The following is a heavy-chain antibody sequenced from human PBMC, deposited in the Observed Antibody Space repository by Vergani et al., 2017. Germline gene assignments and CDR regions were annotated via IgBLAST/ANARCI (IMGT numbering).Heavy chain of an antibody. Sequence: QVQLVESGGGVVQPGRSLRLSCAASGFTFSSYGMHWVRPAPGKGLEWVAVIWYDGSNKYYADSVKGQFTISRDNSKNTLYLQMNSLRAEDTAVYYCASAYYYYGSREVMNVWGQGTTVTVSS. CDR1: GFTFSSYG. CDR2: IWYDGSNK. D-gene: IGHD3-22*01. V-gene: IGHV3-33*01. J-gene: IGHJ6*02. CDR3: ASAYYYYGSREVMNV.